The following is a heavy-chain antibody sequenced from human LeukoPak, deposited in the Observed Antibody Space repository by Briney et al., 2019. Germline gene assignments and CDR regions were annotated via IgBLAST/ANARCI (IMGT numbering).Heavy chain of an antibody. Sequence: KTGGSLRLSCAASGFTFSNYEMHWVRQAPGKGLEWVSFITRSSNYIYYADSVKGRFTISRDNAKNSLYLQMNSLRAEDTAVYYCARDGGEWEQDYWGQGTLVTVSS. CDR3: ARDGGEWEQDY. CDR2: ITRSSNYI. CDR1: GFTFSNYE. D-gene: IGHD1-26*01. J-gene: IGHJ4*02. V-gene: IGHV3-21*01.